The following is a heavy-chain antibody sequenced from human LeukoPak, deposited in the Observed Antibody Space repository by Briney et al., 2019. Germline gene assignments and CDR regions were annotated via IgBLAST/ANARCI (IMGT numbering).Heavy chain of an antibody. Sequence: PGGSLRLSCAASGFTFSSYNMNWVRQAPGKGLEWVSSISSSSSYIYYADSVKGRFTISRDNAKNSLYLQMNSLRAEDTAVYYCARDLSVGAKPDLGFDYWGQGTLVTVSS. CDR2: ISSSSSYI. V-gene: IGHV3-21*01. D-gene: IGHD1-26*01. J-gene: IGHJ4*02. CDR3: ARDLSVGAKPDLGFDY. CDR1: GFTFSSYN.